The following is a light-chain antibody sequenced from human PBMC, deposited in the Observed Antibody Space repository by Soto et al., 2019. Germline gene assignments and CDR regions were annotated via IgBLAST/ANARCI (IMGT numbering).Light chain of an antibody. Sequence: AIQLTQSPSSLSASVGDRVTITCRASQGISTALAWYQQKPGQTPKLLLYDASSLEGGVPTRFSGRGSGTDFALSITNLQPEDFATYYCQQFSHYPRTFGQGTK. CDR2: DAS. J-gene: IGKJ1*01. CDR1: QGISTA. V-gene: IGKV1D-13*01. CDR3: QQFSHYPRT.